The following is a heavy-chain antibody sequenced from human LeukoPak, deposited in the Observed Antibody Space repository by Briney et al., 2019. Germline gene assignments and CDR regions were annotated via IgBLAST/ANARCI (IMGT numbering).Heavy chain of an antibody. J-gene: IGHJ4*02. CDR2: ISAYSGNT. CDR1: GYTFTSYG. V-gene: IGHV1-18*01. CDR3: ARDRRFDDFWSGFRDF. D-gene: IGHD3-3*01. Sequence: GASVKVSCKASGYTFTSYGFSWVRQAPGQGLEWMGWISAYSGNTKYAQKLQGRVTMTTDTSTSTAYLELRSLISEDTAVYYCARDRRFDDFWSGFRDFWGQGTLVTVSS.